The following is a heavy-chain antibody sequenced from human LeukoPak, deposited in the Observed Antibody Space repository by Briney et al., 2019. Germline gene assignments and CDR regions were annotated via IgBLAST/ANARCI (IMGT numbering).Heavy chain of an antibody. D-gene: IGHD4-17*01. CDR2: IYYSGST. CDR1: GGSISSYY. Sequence: PSETLSPTCTVSGGSISSYYWSWIRQPPGKGLEWIGYIYYSGSTNYNPSLKSRVTISVDTSKNQFSLKLSSVTAADTAVYYCARHWHGDYFDYWGQGTLVTVSS. CDR3: ARHWHGDYFDY. V-gene: IGHV4-59*08. J-gene: IGHJ4*02.